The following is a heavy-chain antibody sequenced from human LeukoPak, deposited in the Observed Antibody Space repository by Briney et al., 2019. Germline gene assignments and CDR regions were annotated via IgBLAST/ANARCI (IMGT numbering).Heavy chain of an antibody. CDR3: ATDYSNFYGMDV. CDR1: GGSVNSGSYF. D-gene: IGHD4-11*01. J-gene: IGHJ6*02. CDR2: IQNSATT. Sequence: SETLSLTCTVSGGSVNSGSYFWSWFRQPPGRGLEWIGYIQNSATTNYNPSLENRVTIFVDSSKDQFSLRVTSVTAADTAVYYCATDYSNFYGMDVWGQGLRSPSP. V-gene: IGHV4-61*01.